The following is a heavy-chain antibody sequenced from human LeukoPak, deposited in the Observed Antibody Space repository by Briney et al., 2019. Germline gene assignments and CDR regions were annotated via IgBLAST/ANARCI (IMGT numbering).Heavy chain of an antibody. J-gene: IGHJ5*02. Sequence: SETLSLTCAVSGGSISSSNWWSWVRQPPGKGLEWIGEIYHSGSTNYNPSLKSRVTISVDMSKNHFSLKLTSVTAADTAVYYCARVSTNWLDPWGQGTLVTVSS. CDR1: GGSISSSNW. CDR2: IYHSGST. CDR3: ARVSTNWLDP. V-gene: IGHV4-4*02.